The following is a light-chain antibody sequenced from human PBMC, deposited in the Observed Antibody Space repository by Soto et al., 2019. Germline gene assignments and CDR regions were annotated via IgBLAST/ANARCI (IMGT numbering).Light chain of an antibody. CDR2: DAS. V-gene: IGKV3-11*01. J-gene: IGKJ5*01. Sequence: EIVLTQSPATLSLSPGERATLSCRASQSVSSYLAWYQQKPGQAPRLLIYDASNRATGIPARFSGSGSGIDFTLTIRSLEPEDFSVYYCQQRSNWPPITFGQGTRLEIK. CDR3: QQRSNWPPIT. CDR1: QSVSSY.